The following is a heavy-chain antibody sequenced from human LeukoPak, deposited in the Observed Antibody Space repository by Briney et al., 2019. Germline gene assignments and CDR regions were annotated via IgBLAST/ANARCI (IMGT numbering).Heavy chain of an antibody. J-gene: IGHJ6*03. D-gene: IGHD3-22*01. CDR3: ARGPGGRSGYYPLEDYYYYYYMDV. Sequence: ASVKASCKASGYTFTSYGMNWVRQAPGQGLEWMGWISAYNGNTIYAQKLQGRVTMTTDTSTSTAYMELRSLRSDDTAVYYCARGPGGRSGYYPLEDYYYYYYMDVWGKGTTVTVSS. CDR2: ISAYNGNT. CDR1: GYTFTSYG. V-gene: IGHV1-18*04.